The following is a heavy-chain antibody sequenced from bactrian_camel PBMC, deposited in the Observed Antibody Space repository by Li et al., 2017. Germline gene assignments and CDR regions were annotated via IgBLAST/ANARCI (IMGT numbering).Heavy chain of an antibody. CDR2: ISPASGRR. CDR3: TKDYFSSAVLAGDAFGS. D-gene: IGHD3*01. CDR1: DDTIRSRC. V-gene: IGHV3S40*01. J-gene: IGHJ6*01. Sequence: DVQLVESGGGSVQAGGSLTLSCVVSDDTIRSRCMGWVRQVPGKEREGVAAISPASGRRYYGDSVKGRFTISKDSAKNTVYLQMNSLKPEDTAMYYCTKDYFSSAVLAGDAFGSWGQGTQVTVS.